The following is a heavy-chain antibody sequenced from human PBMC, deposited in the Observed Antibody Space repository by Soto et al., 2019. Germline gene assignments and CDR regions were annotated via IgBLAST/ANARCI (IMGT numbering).Heavy chain of an antibody. Sequence: GESLKISCKGSEYSFTNYWIAWVRQMPGKGLEWMGIIYPGDSDIRYSPSFQGQVTISAAKSISIAYLQWSSLKASDTAMYYCARHRSRTSPPYSYYGIGVWGQGNTVTVPS. V-gene: IGHV5-51*01. CDR2: IYPGDSDI. J-gene: IGHJ6*01. CDR3: ARHRSRTSPPYSYYGIGV. CDR1: EYSFTNYW.